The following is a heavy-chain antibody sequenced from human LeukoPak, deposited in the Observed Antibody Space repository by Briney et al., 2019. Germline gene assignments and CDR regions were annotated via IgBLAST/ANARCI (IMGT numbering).Heavy chain of an antibody. D-gene: IGHD2-8*01. Sequence: WGSLRLSCTASGFTFSSYWMSWVSQAPGKGLEWVANIKQDGTELYYVDSVKGRFTVSRDNAKNSLYLQMNSLRAEDTAVYYCAREWSRFTPPDYWGQGTLVTVSS. J-gene: IGHJ4*02. CDR1: GFTFSSYW. V-gene: IGHV3-7*01. CDR3: AREWSRFTPPDY. CDR2: IKQDGTEL.